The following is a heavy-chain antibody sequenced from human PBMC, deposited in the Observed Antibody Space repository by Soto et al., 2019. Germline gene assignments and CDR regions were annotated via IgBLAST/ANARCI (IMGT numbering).Heavy chain of an antibody. J-gene: IGHJ4*02. CDR2: INPAGSDQ. V-gene: IGHV3-7*05. Sequence: GGSLRLSCAAFEFTFSSYWMSWVRQVPGKGLEWVANINPAGSDQYYVDSMKGRFTISRDNAKNSLYLQIDNLGVGDTAVYYCARDLRGTRATFDCWGQGTLVTVSS. CDR3: ARDLRGTRATFDC. CDR1: EFTFSSYW. D-gene: IGHD1-1*01.